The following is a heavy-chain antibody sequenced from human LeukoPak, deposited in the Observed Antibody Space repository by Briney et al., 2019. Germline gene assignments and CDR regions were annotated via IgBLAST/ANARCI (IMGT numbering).Heavy chain of an antibody. CDR3: ARLEHSGSSGPPNWFDP. J-gene: IGHJ5*02. Sequence: GASVKVSCKASGGTFSSYAISWVRQAPGQGLEWMGIIYPGDSDTRYSPSFQGQVTISADKSISTAYLQWSSLKASDTAMYYCARLEHSGSSGPPNWFDPWGQGTLVTVSS. CDR1: GGTFSSYA. D-gene: IGHD6-19*01. V-gene: IGHV5-51*01. CDR2: IYPGDSDT.